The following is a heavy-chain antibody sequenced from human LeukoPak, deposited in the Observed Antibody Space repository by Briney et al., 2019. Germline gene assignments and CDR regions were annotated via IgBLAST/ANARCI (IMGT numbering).Heavy chain of an antibody. Sequence: LAGGSLRLSCAASGFTFSNYWMHWVREAPGKGLGWVSRINSDGINTSYADAVKSRFTISTDNAKNTLNLHMNSVRDEDTAVYYCARDLGQYYDTSDNWFDPWGQGTLVPVPS. J-gene: IGHJ5*02. CDR1: GFTFSNYW. CDR3: ARDLGQYYDTSDNWFDP. D-gene: IGHD3-22*01. CDR2: INSDGINT. V-gene: IGHV3-74*01.